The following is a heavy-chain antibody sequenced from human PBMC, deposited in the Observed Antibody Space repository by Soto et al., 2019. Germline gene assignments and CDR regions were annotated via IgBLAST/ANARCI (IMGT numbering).Heavy chain of an antibody. D-gene: IGHD6-19*01. CDR2: IYWDDDK. V-gene: IGHV2-5*02. CDR3: AHRRSVTGLTWFDP. Sequence: QITLTESGPTLVKPTQTLTLTCTFSGFSLSTSGVGVGWIHQPPGKALEWLALIYWDDDKRYSPSLKTRLTISKDTSKTQVVLTMTNVDPVDTATYYCAHRRSVTGLTWFDPWGQGTLVTVSS. J-gene: IGHJ5*02. CDR1: GFSLSTSGVG.